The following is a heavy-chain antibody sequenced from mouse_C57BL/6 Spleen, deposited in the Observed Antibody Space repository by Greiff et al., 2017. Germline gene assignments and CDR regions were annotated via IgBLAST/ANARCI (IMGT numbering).Heavy chain of an antibody. CDR2: ISYDGSN. Sequence: EVQLVESGPGLVKPSQSLSLTCSVTGYSITSGYYWNWIRQFPGNKLEWMGYISYDGSNNYNPSLKNRISITRDTSKNQFFLKLNSVTTEDTATYYCARAAFGGYAMDYWGQGTSVTVSS. D-gene: IGHD3-1*01. V-gene: IGHV3-6*01. CDR3: ARAAFGGYAMDY. CDR1: GYSITSGYY. J-gene: IGHJ4*01.